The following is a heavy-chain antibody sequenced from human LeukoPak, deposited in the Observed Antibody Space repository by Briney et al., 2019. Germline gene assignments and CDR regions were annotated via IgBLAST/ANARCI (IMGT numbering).Heavy chain of an antibody. CDR3: ARGQYSGSCFDN. Sequence: PSETLSLTCTISGGSINGYYWSWIRQPPGKGLEWIGYIYYSGSTNYNPSLKSRVTILVDTSKNQFSLKVSSVTAADTAVYYCARGQYSGSCFDNWGQGSLVTVSS. CDR1: GGSINGYY. J-gene: IGHJ4*02. D-gene: IGHD1-26*01. CDR2: IYYSGST. V-gene: IGHV4-59*01.